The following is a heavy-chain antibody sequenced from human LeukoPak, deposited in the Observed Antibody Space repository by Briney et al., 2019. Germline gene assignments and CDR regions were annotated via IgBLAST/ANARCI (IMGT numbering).Heavy chain of an antibody. CDR3: ARGVTFTSGWLSAPWFDY. D-gene: IGHD6-19*01. Sequence: GGTLRLPCAASILTFSRYEMNWVRKAPGKGREWVSYISRSGRTIYYADSVKGRFTISRDNAKNSLYLQMNSLRAEDTAVYYCARGVTFTSGWLSAPWFDYWGQGTLVTVSS. CDR1: ILTFSRYE. CDR2: ISRSGRTI. V-gene: IGHV3-48*03. J-gene: IGHJ4*02.